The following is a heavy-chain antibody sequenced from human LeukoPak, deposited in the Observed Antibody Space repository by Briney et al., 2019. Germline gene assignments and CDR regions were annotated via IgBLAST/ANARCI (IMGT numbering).Heavy chain of an antibody. J-gene: IGHJ3*02. CDR3: AAPWDYYDSSGYHDAFDI. V-gene: IGHV1-24*01. CDR2: FDPEDGET. D-gene: IGHD3-22*01. Sequence: GASVKVSCKVSEYTLTELSMHWVRQAPGKGLEWMGGFDPEDGETIYAQKFQGRVTMTEDTSTDTAYMELSSLRSEDTAVYYCAAPWDYYDSSGYHDAFDIWGQGTMVTVSS. CDR1: EYTLTELS.